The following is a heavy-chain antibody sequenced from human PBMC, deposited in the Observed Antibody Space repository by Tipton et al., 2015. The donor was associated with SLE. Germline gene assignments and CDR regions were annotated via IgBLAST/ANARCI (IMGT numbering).Heavy chain of an antibody. CDR1: GGSISSSNW. CDR3: ARGFCSGGYCNSPGMDV. J-gene: IGHJ6*02. Sequence: TLSLTCAVSGGSISSSNWWTWVRRPPGKGLEWIGEIYHSGSTNYNPSLKSRVTISVDKSKNQFSLKLSSVTAADTAVYYCARGFCSGGYCNSPGMDVWGQGTTVTVSS. V-gene: IGHV4-4*02. CDR2: IYHSGST. D-gene: IGHD2-15*01.